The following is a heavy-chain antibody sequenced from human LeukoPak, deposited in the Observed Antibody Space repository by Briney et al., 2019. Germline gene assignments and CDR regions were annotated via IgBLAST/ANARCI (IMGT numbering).Heavy chain of an antibody. D-gene: IGHD2-2*01. CDR1: GGSISSGSYY. J-gene: IGHJ4*02. Sequence: SQTLSLTCTVSGGSISSGSYYWSWIRQPAGKGLEWIGRIYTSGSTNYNPSLKSRVTISVDTSKSQFSLKLSSVTAADTAVYYCASTQLLPPSLDYWGQGTLVTVSS. CDR3: ASTQLLPPSLDY. CDR2: IYTSGST. V-gene: IGHV4-61*02.